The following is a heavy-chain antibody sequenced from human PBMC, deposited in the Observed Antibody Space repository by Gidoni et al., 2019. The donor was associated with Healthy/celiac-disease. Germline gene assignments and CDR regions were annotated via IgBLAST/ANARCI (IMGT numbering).Heavy chain of an antibody. V-gene: IGHV3-48*01. CDR2: ISSSSSTI. CDR1: VFTFSSCS. Sequence: EVQLVESGGGLVQRGGSLRLSCSASVFTFSSCSMNWVRQAPGKGLEWVSYISSSSSTIYYADSVKGRFTISRDNAKNSLYLQMNSLRAEDTAVYYCARDDYSSGWYGDNWFDPWGQGTLVTVSS. J-gene: IGHJ5*02. D-gene: IGHD6-19*01. CDR3: ARDDYSSGWYGDNWFDP.